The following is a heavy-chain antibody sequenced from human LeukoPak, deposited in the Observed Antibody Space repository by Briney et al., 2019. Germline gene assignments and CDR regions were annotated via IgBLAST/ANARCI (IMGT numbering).Heavy chain of an antibody. J-gene: IGHJ5*02. CDR1: GYTFTGYY. Sequence: ASVKVSCKASGYTFTGYYMHWVRQAPGQGLEWMGWINPNSGGTNYAQKFQGRVTMTRDTSISTAYMELRSLRSDDTAVYYCARGLYCSSTSCYSYWFDPWGQGTLVTVSS. CDR3: ARGLYCSSTSCYSYWFDP. CDR2: INPNSGGT. D-gene: IGHD2-2*01. V-gene: IGHV1-2*02.